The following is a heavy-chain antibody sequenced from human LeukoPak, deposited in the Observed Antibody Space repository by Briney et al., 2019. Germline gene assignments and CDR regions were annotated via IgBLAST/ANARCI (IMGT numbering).Heavy chain of an antibody. D-gene: IGHD1-14*01. CDR1: GVTSCSYG. J-gene: IGHJ4*02. CDR3: EKDSDRPIGIPGEY. Sequence: GGSLRLSCAAPGVTSCSYGMHWGRHAPGKGLGGVAFILLDGIITYSAHSLKGRFTLSPDNSKNTRYLQMNSQRAKDTAVYYCEKDSDRPIGIPGEYWGQGTGDRVS. V-gene: IGHV3-30*02. CDR2: ILLDGIIT.